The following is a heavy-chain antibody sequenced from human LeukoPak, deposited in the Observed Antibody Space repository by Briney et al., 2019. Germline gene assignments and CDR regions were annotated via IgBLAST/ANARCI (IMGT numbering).Heavy chain of an antibody. J-gene: IGHJ4*02. CDR2: ISYDGSNK. CDR1: GFTFSSYG. Sequence: QPRRSLRLSCAASGFTFSSYGMHWVRQAPGKGLEWEAVISYDGSNKYYGDPVKGRFTISRDNSKNTLYLQMNSLRAEDTAVYYCAKGAWPVVVVAVHFDYWGQGTLVTVSS. V-gene: IGHV3-30*18. D-gene: IGHD2-15*01. CDR3: AKGAWPVVVVAVHFDY.